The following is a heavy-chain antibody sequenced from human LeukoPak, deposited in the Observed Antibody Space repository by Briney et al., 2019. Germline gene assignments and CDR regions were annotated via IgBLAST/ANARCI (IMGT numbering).Heavy chain of an antibody. D-gene: IGHD3-10*01. Sequence: GGSLRLSCAASGFTFNNYAMGWVRQAPGKGLEWGSAISGSDAGTYYADSVKGRFTISRDNSKNTLYLQMNSLRAEDTAVYYCAKESPEYYYGSGSGGFDYWGQGTLVTVSS. CDR3: AKESPEYYYGSGSGGFDY. V-gene: IGHV3-23*01. J-gene: IGHJ4*02. CDR1: GFTFNNYA. CDR2: ISGSDAGT.